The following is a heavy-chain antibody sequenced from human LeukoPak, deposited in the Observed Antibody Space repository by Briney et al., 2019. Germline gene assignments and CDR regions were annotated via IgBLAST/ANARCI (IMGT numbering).Heavy chain of an antibody. CDR2: IKQDGSEK. D-gene: IGHD3-22*01. J-gene: IGHJ4*02. V-gene: IGHV3-7*01. CDR1: GFTFSSYW. CDR3: AREVWGSSGYYDY. Sequence: PGGSLRLSCAASGFTFSSYWMSWVRQAPGKGLEWVANIKQDGSEKYYVDSVKGRFTISRDNAKNSLYLQMNSLRAEDTAVYYCAREVWGSSGYYDYWGQGTLVTVSS.